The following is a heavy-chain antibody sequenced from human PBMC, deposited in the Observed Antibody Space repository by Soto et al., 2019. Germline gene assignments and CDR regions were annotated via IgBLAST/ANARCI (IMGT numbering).Heavy chain of an antibody. CDR2: ISGSGAST. V-gene: IGHV3-23*01. Sequence: GGSLRLSCVASGFTFSNDAMSWVRQAPGKGLEWVSGISGSGASTYYADSVKGRFSISRDNSKNTLFLQMNFLRADDTAVYYCAKEREGYYFDYWGQGA. CDR3: AKEREGYYFDY. J-gene: IGHJ4*02. CDR1: GFTFSNDA.